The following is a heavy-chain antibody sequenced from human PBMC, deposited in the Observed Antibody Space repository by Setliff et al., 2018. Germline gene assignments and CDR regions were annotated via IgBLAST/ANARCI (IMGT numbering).Heavy chain of an antibody. V-gene: IGHV4-61*01. J-gene: IGHJ4*02. CDR3: VRDISSASGILDF. CDR1: GGSFDSDSHY. D-gene: IGHD3-3*01. CDR2: IFKSGT. Sequence: PSETLSLTCTVSGGSFDSDSHYWSWMRQPPGKGLEWIGHIFKSGTNFHPSFRSRVSMSVDTSKSQFSLEMNSLTVDDTALYYCVRDISSASGILDFWGQGTLVTVSS.